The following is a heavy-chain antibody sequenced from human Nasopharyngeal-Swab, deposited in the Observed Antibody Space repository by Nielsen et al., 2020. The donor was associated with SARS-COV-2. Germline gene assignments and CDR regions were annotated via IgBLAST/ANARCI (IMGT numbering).Heavy chain of an antibody. CDR1: GFTFSTYG. J-gene: IGHJ4*02. V-gene: IGHV3-30*18. Sequence: GESLKISCASSGFTFSTYGMHWVRQAAGKGLEWVAVISYDGSLKYYADSVKCRITISRDDSKNTLFLQMNSLRAEDTAVYYCAKEKGFYSSSYYDCWGQGTLVTVSS. D-gene: IGHD1-26*01. CDR3: AKEKGFYSSSYYDC. CDR2: ISYDGSLK.